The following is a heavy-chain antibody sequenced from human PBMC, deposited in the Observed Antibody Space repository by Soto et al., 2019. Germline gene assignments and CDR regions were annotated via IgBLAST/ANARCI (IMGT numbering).Heavy chain of an antibody. CDR1: GFSFTSWP. V-gene: IGHV3-23*01. D-gene: IGHD2-2*03. CDR2: ISASGAST. CDR3: VKSRPTVRIDGYYFDD. J-gene: IGHJ4*02. Sequence: EVQLLESGGGLVQPGGSLRLSCATSGFSFTSWPMSWVRQAPGKGLEWVSSISASGASTYYADSVKGRFFISRDSPRNTLYLQLNSLRAADTALFYCVKSRPTVRIDGYYFDDWGQGTLVTVSP.